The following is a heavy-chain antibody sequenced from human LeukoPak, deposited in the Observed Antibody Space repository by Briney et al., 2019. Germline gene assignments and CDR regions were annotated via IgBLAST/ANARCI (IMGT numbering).Heavy chain of an antibody. CDR1: GLTFSSSW. CDR2: INPDGNKK. J-gene: IGHJ4*02. V-gene: IGHV3-7*01. D-gene: IGHD5-18*01. CDR3: ARDLAYSRLDY. Sequence: GGSLRLSCAVSGLTFSSSWMDWVRQAPGKGLEWVASINPDGNKKYSADSVKGRFTISRGNAENSLYLQMNSLRVEDTAFYYCARDLAYSRLDYWGQGMLVTVSS.